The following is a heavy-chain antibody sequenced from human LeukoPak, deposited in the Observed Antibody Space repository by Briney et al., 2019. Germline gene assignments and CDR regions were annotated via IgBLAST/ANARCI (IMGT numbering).Heavy chain of an antibody. CDR2: MYYSGST. J-gene: IGHJ4*02. CDR1: GGSISSSSYY. Sequence: SETLSLTCALSGGSISSSSYYWGWIRQPPGKGLEWIVSMYYSGSTYNNPSLKGRVNIPVDPSNNQFSMKLSSVTAADTAVYYCARLFPTVTHHWGQGTLVTVSS. D-gene: IGHD4-17*01. V-gene: IGHV4-39*01. CDR3: ARLFPTVTHH.